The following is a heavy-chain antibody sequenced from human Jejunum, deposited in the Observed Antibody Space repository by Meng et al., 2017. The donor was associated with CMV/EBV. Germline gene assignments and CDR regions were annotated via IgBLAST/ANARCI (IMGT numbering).Heavy chain of an antibody. CDR2: IRSDGTET. V-gene: IGHV3-7*02. CDR1: AFTFSHYW. Sequence: SAFTFSHYWMTWVRQPPGKGLEWVANIRSDGTETNHVDSLKGRFTISRDNGKNALYLQMSSLRVEDTAVYYCARHADGGWYAMDVWGHGTTVTVSS. J-gene: IGHJ6*02. CDR3: ARHADGGWYAMDV. D-gene: IGHD2-15*01.